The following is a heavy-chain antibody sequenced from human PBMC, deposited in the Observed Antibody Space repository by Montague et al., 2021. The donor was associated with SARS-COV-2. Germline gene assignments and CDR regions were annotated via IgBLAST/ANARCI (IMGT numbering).Heavy chain of an antibody. J-gene: IGHJ5*02. CDR2: IYYSGST. Sequence: SETLSLTCTVSGGSISSSSYYWGWIRQPPGKGLEWIGSIYYSGSTYYNPSLKSRVTISVDTSKNQFSLKLSSVTAADTAVYYCARLLLYCSSTSCCEARFDPWGQGTLVTVSS. V-gene: IGHV4-39*01. CDR3: ARLLLYCSSTSCCEARFDP. CDR1: GGSISSSSYY. D-gene: IGHD2-2*01.